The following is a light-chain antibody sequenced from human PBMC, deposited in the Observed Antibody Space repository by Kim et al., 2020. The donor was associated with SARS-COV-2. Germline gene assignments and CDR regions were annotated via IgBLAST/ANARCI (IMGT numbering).Light chain of an antibody. V-gene: IGKV1-39*01. CDR1: QSISNY. CDR3: QQSYSTPPDT. J-gene: IGKJ2*01. Sequence: DIQMTQSPSSLSASVGDRVTITCRASQSISNYLNWYQQKPGKAPNLLIYAASTLQSGVPSRFSGSGSGTYFTLTISSLQPEDFATYYCQQSYSTPPDTFGQGTKLEI. CDR2: AAS.